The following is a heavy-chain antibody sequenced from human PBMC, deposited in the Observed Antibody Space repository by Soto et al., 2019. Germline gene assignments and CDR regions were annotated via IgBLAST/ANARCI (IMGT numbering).Heavy chain of an antibody. Sequence: GGSLRLSCAASGFTFSSYDMHWVRQATGKGLEWVSAIGTAGDTYYPGSVKGRFTISRENAKNSLYLQMNSLRAEDTAVYYCARGGVFYYYYYGMDVWGQGTTVTVSS. J-gene: IGHJ6*02. CDR3: ARGGVFYYYYYGMDV. V-gene: IGHV3-13*01. CDR1: GFTFSSYD. CDR2: IGTAGDT. D-gene: IGHD3-10*01.